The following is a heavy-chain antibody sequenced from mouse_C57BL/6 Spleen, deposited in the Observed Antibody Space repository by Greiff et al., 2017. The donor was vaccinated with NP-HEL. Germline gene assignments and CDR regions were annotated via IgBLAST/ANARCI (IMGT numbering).Heavy chain of an antibody. V-gene: IGHV10-1*01. CDR3: VRHRSSYYYAMDY. D-gene: IGHD1-1*01. CDR1: GFSFNTYA. J-gene: IGHJ4*01. CDR2: IRSKSNNYAT. Sequence: EVQLMESGGGLVQPKGSLKLSCAASGFSFNTYAMNWVRQAPGKGLEWVARIRSKSNNYATYYADSVKDRFTISTDKSESILYLQMNNLKTEDTAMYYCVRHRSSYYYAMDYWGQGTSVTVSS.